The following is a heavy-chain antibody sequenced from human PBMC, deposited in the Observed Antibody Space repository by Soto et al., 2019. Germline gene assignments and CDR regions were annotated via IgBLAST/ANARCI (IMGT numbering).Heavy chain of an antibody. V-gene: IGHV4-34*01. CDR2: INHSGSP. Sequence: SETLSLTCAVYGGSFSCYCWILLRQPPGKGLEWIGEINHSGSPNYNPSLKSRVTISVDTSKNQFSLKMTSVTAADTAVYYCATANWSHHYFDPWGQGTLVTVSS. CDR3: ATANWSHHYFDP. D-gene: IGHD1-1*01. J-gene: IGHJ5*02. CDR1: GGSFSCYC.